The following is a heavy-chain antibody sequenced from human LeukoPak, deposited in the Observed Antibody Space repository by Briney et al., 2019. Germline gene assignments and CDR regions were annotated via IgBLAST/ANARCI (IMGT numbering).Heavy chain of an antibody. J-gene: IGHJ4*02. Sequence: ASVKVSCKASGYTFTGYYMHWVRQAPGQGLEWMGWINAGNGNTKYSQEFQGRVTITRDTSASTAYMELSSLRSEDMAVYYCARATEGAVAGNYFDYWGQGTLVTVSS. V-gene: IGHV1-3*03. D-gene: IGHD6-19*01. CDR2: INAGNGNT. CDR3: ARATEGAVAGNYFDY. CDR1: GYTFTGYY.